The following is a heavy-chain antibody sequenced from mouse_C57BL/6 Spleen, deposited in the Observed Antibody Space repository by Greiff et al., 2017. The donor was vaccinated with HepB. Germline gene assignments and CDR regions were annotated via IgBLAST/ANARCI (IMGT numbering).Heavy chain of an antibody. Sequence: EVKLVESGGGLVKPGGSLKLSCAASGFTFSDYGMHWVRQAPEKGLEWVAYISSGSSTIYYADTVKGRFTISSDNAKDTLFLQMTSLRSEDTAMYYCAREIYYGNYVSAYWGQGTLVTVSA. CDR2: ISSGSSTI. J-gene: IGHJ3*01. CDR1: GFTFSDYG. CDR3: AREIYYGNYVSAY. V-gene: IGHV5-17*01. D-gene: IGHD2-1*01.